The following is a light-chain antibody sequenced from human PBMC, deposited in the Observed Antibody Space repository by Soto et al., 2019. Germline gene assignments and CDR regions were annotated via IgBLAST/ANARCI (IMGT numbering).Light chain of an antibody. V-gene: IGLV2-14*01. CDR1: SSDVGGYNY. CDR2: EVS. CDR3: GSYTRSSTLAPNWV. J-gene: IGLJ3*02. Sequence: QSALTQPASVSGSPGQSITISCTGTSSDVGGYNYVSWYQHHPGKAPKLMIYEVSNRPSGVSNRFSGSKAGNTASLTISGLQAEDEADYYCGSYTRSSTLAPNWVFGGGTQLTVL.